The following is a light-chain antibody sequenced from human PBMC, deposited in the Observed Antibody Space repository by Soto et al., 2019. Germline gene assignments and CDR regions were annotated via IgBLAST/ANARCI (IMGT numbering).Light chain of an antibody. CDR1: SSDVGGYNY. J-gene: IGLJ1*01. V-gene: IGLV2-14*01. CDR2: DVS. Sequence: QSVLTQPASVSGSSGQSITSSCTGTSSDVGGYNYVSWYQQHPGKAPKLMIYDVSNRPSGVSNRFSGSKSGNTASLTISGLQAEDEADYYCSSYTSSSTLVFGTGTKVTVL. CDR3: SSYTSSSTLV.